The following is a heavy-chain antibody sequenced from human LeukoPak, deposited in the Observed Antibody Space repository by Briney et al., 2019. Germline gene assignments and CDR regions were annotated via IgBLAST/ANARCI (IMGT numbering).Heavy chain of an antibody. CDR1: GFTFSSYA. CDR2: ISSNGGST. CDR3: ARGSGSYYNTPYDY. Sequence: PGGSLRLSCAASGFTFSSYAMHWVRQAPGKGLGYVSAISSNGGSTYYANSVKGRFTISRDNSKNTLYLQMGSLRAEDMAVYYCARGSGSYYNTPYDYWGQGTLVTVSS. D-gene: IGHD3-10*01. J-gene: IGHJ4*02. V-gene: IGHV3-64*01.